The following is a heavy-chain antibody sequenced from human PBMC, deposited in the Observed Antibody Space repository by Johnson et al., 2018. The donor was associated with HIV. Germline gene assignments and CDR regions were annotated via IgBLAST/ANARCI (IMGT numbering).Heavy chain of an antibody. CDR2: IYSGGST. Sequence: VQLVESGGGLVQPGGSLRLSCAASGFTVSTNYMSWVRQAPGKGLEWVSVIYSGGSTYYADSVKGRFTISRDNSENTLHVQMNSLRREGTVVAYCARGHCSGAVWLDDGVDIWGQGTVAIVSS. J-gene: IGHJ3*02. CDR1: GFTVSTNY. V-gene: IGHV3-66*02. D-gene: IGHD2-15*01. CDR3: ARGHCSGAVWLDDGVDI.